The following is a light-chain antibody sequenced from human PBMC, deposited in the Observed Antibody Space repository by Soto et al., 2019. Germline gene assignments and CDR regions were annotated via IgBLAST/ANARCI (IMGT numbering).Light chain of an antibody. CDR1: QSVSSY. V-gene: IGKV3-20*01. J-gene: IGKJ4*01. CDR3: QQYGSSPVT. CDR2: GAS. Sequence: EIVLTQSPATLSLSPVERATLSCRASQSVSSYLAWYQQKPGQAPRLLIYGASSRATGIPDRFSGSGSGTDFTLTISRLEPEDFAVYYCQQYGSSPVTFGGGTKVDI.